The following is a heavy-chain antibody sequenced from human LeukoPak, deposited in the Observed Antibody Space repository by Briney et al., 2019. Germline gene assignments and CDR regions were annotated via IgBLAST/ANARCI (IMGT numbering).Heavy chain of an antibody. D-gene: IGHD3-10*01. CDR3: ANDYRSGSFHDF. CDR2: IHSSSSSI. J-gene: IGHJ4*02. CDR1: GFTFSTYI. V-gene: IGHV3-48*01. Sequence: PGGSLRLSCAASGFTFSTYIMNWVRQAPGKGLEWISYIHSSSSSIYYADFVKGRFTISRDNAKNSLYLQMNTLRAEDTAVYYCANDYRSGSFHDFWGQGTLVTVSS.